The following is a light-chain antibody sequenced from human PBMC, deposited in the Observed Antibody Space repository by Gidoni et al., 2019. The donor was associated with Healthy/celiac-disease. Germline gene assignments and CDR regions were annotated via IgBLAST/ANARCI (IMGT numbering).Light chain of an antibody. V-gene: IGKV4-1*01. CDR2: WAS. J-gene: IGKJ2*01. CDR1: QSVLYSSNNKNY. CDR3: QQYYRTPLT. Sequence: DIVMTQPPDSLAVSLGERATINCKSSQSVLYSSNNKNYLAWYQQKPGQPPKLLIYWASTRESGVPDRFSGSGSGTDFTLTISSLQAEDVAVYYCQQYYRTPLTFGQGTKLEIK.